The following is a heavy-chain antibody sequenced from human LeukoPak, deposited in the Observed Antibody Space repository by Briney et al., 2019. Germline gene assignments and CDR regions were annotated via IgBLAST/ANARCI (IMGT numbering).Heavy chain of an antibody. Sequence: TSETLSLTCAVYGGSFSGYYWSWIRQPPGKGLEWIGEINHSGSTNYNPSLKSRVTISVDTSKNQFSLKLSSVTAADTAVYYCARLGTAAGSEGWGQGTLVTVSS. CDR2: INHSGST. V-gene: IGHV4-34*01. D-gene: IGHD6-13*01. CDR1: GGSFSGYY. CDR3: ARLGTAAGSEG. J-gene: IGHJ4*02.